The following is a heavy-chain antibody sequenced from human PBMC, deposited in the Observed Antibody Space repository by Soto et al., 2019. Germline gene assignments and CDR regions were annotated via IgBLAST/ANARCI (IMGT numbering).Heavy chain of an antibody. CDR3: ARDGNSQLLPNCGFDP. V-gene: IGHV1-69*08. J-gene: IGHJ5*02. D-gene: IGHD2-2*01. CDR1: GGTFSSYT. CDR2: IIPILGIA. Sequence: QVQLVQSGAEVKKPGSSVKVSCKASGGTFSSYTISWVRQAPGQGLEWMGRIIPILGIANYAQKFQGRVTITADKSTSTAYMELSSLRSGDTAVYYCARDGNSQLLPNCGFDPWGQGTLVTVSS.